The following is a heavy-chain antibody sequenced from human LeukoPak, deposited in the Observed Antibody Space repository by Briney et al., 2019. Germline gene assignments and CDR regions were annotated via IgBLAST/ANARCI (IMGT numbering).Heavy chain of an antibody. D-gene: IGHD2-2*01. CDR1: GGTFSSYA. V-gene: IGHV1-69*05. CDR2: IIPIFGTA. Sequence: GASVKVSCKASGGTFSSYAISWVRQAPGQGLEWMGGIIPIFGTANYAQKFQGRVTITTDESTSTAYMELSSLRAEDTAVYYCAKDFAVAPGGVVPAALHILYFDYWGQGTLVTVSS. J-gene: IGHJ4*02. CDR3: AKDFAVAPGGVVPAALHILYFDY.